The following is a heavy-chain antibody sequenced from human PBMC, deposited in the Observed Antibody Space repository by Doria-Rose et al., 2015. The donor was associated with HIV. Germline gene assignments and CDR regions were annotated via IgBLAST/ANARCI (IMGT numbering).Heavy chain of an antibody. CDR3: AKDPRIGSSSGAYYFDY. CDR2: ISWDGGST. D-gene: IGHD6-6*01. J-gene: IGHJ4*02. V-gene: IGHV3-43D*03. Sequence: EAQLVESGGVVVQPGGSLRLSCAASGFSFDDYAMHWVRQAPGKNLEWVSLISWDGGSTYYADSVKGRFTISRDNSKNSLYLQPNSLRTEDTALYYCAKDPRIGSSSGAYYFDYWGQGTLVTVSS. CDR1: GFSFDDYA.